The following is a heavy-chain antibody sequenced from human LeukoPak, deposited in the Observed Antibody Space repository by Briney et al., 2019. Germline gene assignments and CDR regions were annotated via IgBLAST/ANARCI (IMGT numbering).Heavy chain of an antibody. Sequence: GGSLRLSCAASGFTLSSYAMSWVPQAPGGGLEWGSASSGSGGTTYYAHSVKGRFTIHRDNSKNTLYLQVNSLRAEDTAVYYCARGRGSYSFDYWGQGTLVPVSS. CDR3: ARGRGSYSFDY. D-gene: IGHD3-10*01. CDR2: SSGSGGTT. J-gene: IGHJ4*02. V-gene: IGHV3-23*01. CDR1: GFTLSSYA.